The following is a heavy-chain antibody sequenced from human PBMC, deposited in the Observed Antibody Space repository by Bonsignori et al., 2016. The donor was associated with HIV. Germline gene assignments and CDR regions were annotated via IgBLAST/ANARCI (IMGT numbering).Heavy chain of an antibody. V-gene: IGHV4-38-2*01. Sequence: SETLSLTCAVSGYSISSGYYWGWIRQPPGKGLEWIGSIYHSGSTYYNPSLKSRVTISVDTSKNQFSLKLSSVTAADTAVYYCAGGDGGTKYYYYMDVWGKGTTVTVSS. CDR2: IYHSGST. J-gene: IGHJ6*03. CDR3: AGGDGGTKYYYYMDV. CDR1: GYSISSGYY. D-gene: IGHD1-1*01.